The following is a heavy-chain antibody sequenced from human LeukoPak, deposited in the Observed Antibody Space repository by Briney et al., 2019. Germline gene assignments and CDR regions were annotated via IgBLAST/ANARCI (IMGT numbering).Heavy chain of an antibody. CDR2: INPNSGGT. CDR3: ARERVAAPGWFDP. D-gene: IGHD6-6*01. Sequence: ASVKVSCKASGYTFTGYYMHWVRQAPGQGLEWMGWINPNSGGTNYAQKFQGRVTMTRDTSISTAYMELSRLRSDDTAVYYCARERVAAPGWFDPWGQGTLVTVSS. CDR1: GYTFTGYY. J-gene: IGHJ5*02. V-gene: IGHV1-2*02.